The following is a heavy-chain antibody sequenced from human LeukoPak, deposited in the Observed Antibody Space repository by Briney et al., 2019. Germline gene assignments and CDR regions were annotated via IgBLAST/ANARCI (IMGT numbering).Heavy chain of an antibody. Sequence: GGSLRLSCAASGFTVSSNYMSWVRQAPRKGLEWVSVIYSGGSTYYADSVKGRFTISRDNSKNTLYLQMNSLRAEDTAVYYCARRYSSSNQYYYYMDVWGKGTTVTVSS. V-gene: IGHV3-66*02. CDR3: ARRYSSSNQYYYYMDV. J-gene: IGHJ6*03. CDR1: GFTVSSNY. CDR2: IYSGGST. D-gene: IGHD6-6*01.